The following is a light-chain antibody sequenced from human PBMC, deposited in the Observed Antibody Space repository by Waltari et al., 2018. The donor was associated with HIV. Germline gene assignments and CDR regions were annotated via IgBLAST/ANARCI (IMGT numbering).Light chain of an antibody. Sequence: EVVLPQSPGTLSLSLGERATVSCRASLTVPNNYLAWYQQKPGQAPRRLIYGASVRATAVPDRFSGSGSGTDFSLAICGLGPEDFAVYDGHHYGVSRTFGQGTKVDLK. CDR1: LTVPNNY. CDR2: GAS. V-gene: IGKV3-20*01. CDR3: HHYGVSRT. J-gene: IGKJ1*01.